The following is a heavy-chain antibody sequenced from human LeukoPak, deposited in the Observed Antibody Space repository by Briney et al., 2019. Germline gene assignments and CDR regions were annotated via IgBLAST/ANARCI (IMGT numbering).Heavy chain of an antibody. J-gene: IGHJ4*02. CDR2: IRYDGSNK. D-gene: IGHD5-12*01. CDR1: GFTFSSYG. Sequence: GGSLRLSCAASGFTFSSYGMHWVRQAPGKGLEWVAFIRYDGSNKYYADSVKGRFTISRDNSKNTLYLQMNSLRAEDTAVYYCENPAGLRLYYFDYWGQGTLVTVSS. V-gene: IGHV3-30*02. CDR3: ENPAGLRLYYFDY.